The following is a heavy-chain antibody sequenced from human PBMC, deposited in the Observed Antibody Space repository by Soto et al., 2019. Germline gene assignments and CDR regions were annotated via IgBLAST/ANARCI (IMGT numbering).Heavy chain of an antibody. V-gene: IGHV1-69*13. J-gene: IGHJ6*02. D-gene: IGHD3-3*01. CDR2: IIPIFGTA. CDR1: GGTFSSYA. CDR3: AKPFLSRYHLGMDSYGMDV. Sequence: SVKVSCKASGGTFSSYAISWVRQAPGQGLEWMGGIIPIFGTANYAQKFQGRVTITADESTSTAYMELSSLRSEDTAVYYGAKPFLSRYHLGMDSYGMDVWGRGTTVTVSS.